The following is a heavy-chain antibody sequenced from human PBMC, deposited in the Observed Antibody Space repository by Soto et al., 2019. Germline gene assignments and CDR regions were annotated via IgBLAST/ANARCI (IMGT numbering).Heavy chain of an antibody. CDR2: ISSGSSPI. D-gene: IGHD3-10*01. CDR1: GFTFSTYS. CDR3: ARANYGSGSNYYYGLDV. V-gene: IGHV3-48*01. J-gene: IGHJ6*02. Sequence: GGSLRLSCAASGFTFSTYSMNWVRQAPGKGLEWVSYISSGSSPIYYADSVKGRFTISRDNAKNSLYLQMNSLRAEDTAVYSWARANYGSGSNYYYGLDVWGQGTTVTVSS.